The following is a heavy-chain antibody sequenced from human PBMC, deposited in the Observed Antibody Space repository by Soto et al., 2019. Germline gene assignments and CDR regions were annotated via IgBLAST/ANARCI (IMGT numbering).Heavy chain of an antibody. D-gene: IGHD1-7*01. Sequence: GGSLRLFCGASGFPFSNAWVNWVRQASGKGLEWVGRVKSKRDGGTTEYVSPVKGRFTISRDDSRDTVYLQLSSLKSEDTAVYYCATSVVATGTVDCWGQGT. V-gene: IGHV3-15*07. CDR2: VKSKRDGGTT. CDR3: ATSVVATGTVDC. CDR1: GFPFSNAW. J-gene: IGHJ4*02.